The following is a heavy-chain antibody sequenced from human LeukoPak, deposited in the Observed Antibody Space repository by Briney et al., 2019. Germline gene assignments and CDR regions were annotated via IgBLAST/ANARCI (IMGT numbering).Heavy chain of an antibody. CDR2: ISSSSSTI. CDR1: GFTFSSYS. D-gene: IGHD1-1*01. Sequence: GGSLRLSCAASGFTFSSYSMNWVRQAPGKWLEWVSYISSSSSTIYYADSVKGRFTISRDNAKNSLYLQMNSLRAEDTAVYYCARNNWNDAAPPYFDYWGQGTLVTVSS. CDR3: ARNNWNDAAPPYFDY. J-gene: IGHJ4*02. V-gene: IGHV3-48*01.